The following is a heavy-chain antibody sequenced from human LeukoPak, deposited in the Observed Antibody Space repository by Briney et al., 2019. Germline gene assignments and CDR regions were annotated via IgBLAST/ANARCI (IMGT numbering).Heavy chain of an antibody. CDR2: IKYDDTVK. CDR1: GFDFGTYW. V-gene: IGHV3-7*01. CDR3: ARDPDSSAFDY. J-gene: IGHJ4*02. D-gene: IGHD2-15*01. Sequence: GGSLRLSCTAAGFDFGTYWMSWVRQSPEKGLEFVANIKYDDTVKNYVDSVKGRFTISRDNPSNSVYLQMDSLRPEDTALYYCARDPDSSAFDYWGQGAQVTVSS.